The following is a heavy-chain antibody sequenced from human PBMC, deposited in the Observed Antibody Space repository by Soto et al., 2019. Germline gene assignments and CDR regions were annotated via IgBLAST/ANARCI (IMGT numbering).Heavy chain of an antibody. CDR2: IDPSDSYT. Sequence: GESLKISCEGSGYRFTSYWINWVRQLPGKGLEWMGKIDPSDSYTSYNPSFQGHVTISADKSINTAYLQWSGLKASDTDMYYCPPLELSDAYDLWGQGTMVTVSS. CDR1: GYRFTSYW. J-gene: IGHJ3*01. V-gene: IGHV5-10-1*01. CDR3: PPLELSDAYDL.